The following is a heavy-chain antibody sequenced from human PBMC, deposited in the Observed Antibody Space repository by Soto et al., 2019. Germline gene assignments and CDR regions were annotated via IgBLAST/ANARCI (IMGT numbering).Heavy chain of an antibody. CDR3: ATSQGSSTSLEVYYYYYYGIDV. Sequence: QVQLVQSGAEVKKPGSSVKVSCTASGGTFGSYAISWVRQAPGQGLEWMGGIIPIPGTANYAQKFQGRVTIAADESTSTAYMELISLRSEDTAVYYCATSQGSSTSLEVYYYYYYGIDVWSQGTTVNVSS. CDR2: IIPIPGTA. V-gene: IGHV1-69*01. D-gene: IGHD2-2*01. CDR1: GGTFGSYA. J-gene: IGHJ6*02.